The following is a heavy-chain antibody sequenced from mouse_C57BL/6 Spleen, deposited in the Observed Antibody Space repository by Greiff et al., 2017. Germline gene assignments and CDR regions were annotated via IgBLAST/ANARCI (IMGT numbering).Heavy chain of an antibody. CDR2: IDPGDGGT. D-gene: IGHD1-1*01. Sequence: QVQLQQSDAELVKPGASVKISCKASGYTFTDHSIHWLKQRPEQGLEWIGYIDPGDGGTKYNEKFKGKATLTADKSSSTAYMQLNSLTSEDSAVDFCARSNYYGSSRYYYAMDYWGQGTSVTVSA. J-gene: IGHJ4*01. CDR3: ARSNYYGSSRYYYAMDY. V-gene: IGHV1-78*01. CDR1: GYTFTDHS.